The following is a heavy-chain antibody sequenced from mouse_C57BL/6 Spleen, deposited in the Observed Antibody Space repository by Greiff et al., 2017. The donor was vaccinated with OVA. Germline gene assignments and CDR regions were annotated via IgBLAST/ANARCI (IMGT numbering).Heavy chain of an antibody. CDR1: GYTFPSYW. J-gene: IGHJ4*01. CDR2: IYPSDSET. V-gene: IGHV1-61*01. CDR3: AREGYHYAMDY. D-gene: IGHD2-2*01. Sequence: VKQSCTASGYTFPSYWMDWVKQRPGQGLEWIGNIYPSDSETHYNQKFKDKATLTVDKSSSTAYMQLSSLTSEDSAVYYCAREGYHYAMDYWGQGTSVTVSS.